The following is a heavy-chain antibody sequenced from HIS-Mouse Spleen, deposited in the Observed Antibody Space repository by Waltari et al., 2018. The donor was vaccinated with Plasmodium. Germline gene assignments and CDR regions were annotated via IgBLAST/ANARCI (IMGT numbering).Heavy chain of an antibody. CDR1: GGSISRYY. D-gene: IGHD5-18*01. CDR3: ARLRYSYGYFDY. J-gene: IGHJ4*02. CDR2: IYYSGST. V-gene: IGHV4-59*08. Sequence: QVQLPESGPGLVKPSETLSLTCAVSGGSISRYYWSWIRQPPGKGLEWIGYIYYSGSTNYNPSLKSRVTISVDTSKNQFSLKLSSVTAADTAVYYCARLRYSYGYFDYWGQGTLVTVSS.